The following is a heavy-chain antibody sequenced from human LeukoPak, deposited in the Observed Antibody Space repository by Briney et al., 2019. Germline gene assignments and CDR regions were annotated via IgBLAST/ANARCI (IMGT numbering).Heavy chain of an antibody. CDR1: GYTFTGYY. J-gene: IGHJ5*02. CDR3: ARGLKSRGYCSGGSCYPKLNWFDP. Sequence: ASVKVSCKASGYTFTGYYMHWVRQAPGQGLEWMGWMNPNSGNTGYAQKFQGRVTMTRNTSISTAYMELSSLRSEDTAVYYCARGLKSRGYCSGGSCYPKLNWFDPWGQGTLVTVSS. V-gene: IGHV1-8*02. CDR2: MNPNSGNT. D-gene: IGHD2-15*01.